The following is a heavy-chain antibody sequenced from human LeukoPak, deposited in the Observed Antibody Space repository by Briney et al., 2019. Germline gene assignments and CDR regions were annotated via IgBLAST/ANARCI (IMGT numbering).Heavy chain of an antibody. J-gene: IGHJ4*02. CDR1: GFTFSDYY. CDR2: ISSSGSTI. Sequence: PGGSLRLSCAASGFTFSDYYMSWIRQAPGKGLEWVSYISSSGSTIYYADSVKGRFTISRDNAENSLYLQMNSLRAEDTAVYYCARHLVAAAGMDFDYWGRGTLVTVSS. CDR3: ARHLVAAAGMDFDY. D-gene: IGHD6-13*01. V-gene: IGHV3-11*01.